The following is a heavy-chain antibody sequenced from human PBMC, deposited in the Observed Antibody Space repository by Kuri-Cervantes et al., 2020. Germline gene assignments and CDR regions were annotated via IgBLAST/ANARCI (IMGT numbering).Heavy chain of an antibody. Sequence: GGSLRLSCKGSGYSFTSYWIGWVRQMPGKGLEWMGIIYPGDSATRYSPSFQGQVTISAGKSISTAYLQWRILKASDTAVYYCARGGLGFGGGGWFDPWGQGTLVTVSS. CDR1: GYSFTSYW. CDR2: IYPGDSAT. J-gene: IGHJ5*02. CDR3: ARGGLGFGGGGWFDP. V-gene: IGHV5-51*01. D-gene: IGHD3-16*01.